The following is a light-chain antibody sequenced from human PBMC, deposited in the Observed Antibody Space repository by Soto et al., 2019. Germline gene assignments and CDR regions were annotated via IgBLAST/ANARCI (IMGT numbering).Light chain of an antibody. Sequence: ALTQPASVSGSPGQSITISCTGTNGDVGGYNYVSWYQQHPGKAPKLMIYEVRNRPSGISNRFSGSKSGNTASLTISGLQAEDEADYYCSSYTSSSTPYVFGTGTKVTVL. V-gene: IGLV2-14*01. CDR2: EVR. CDR3: SSYTSSSTPYV. J-gene: IGLJ1*01. CDR1: NGDVGGYNY.